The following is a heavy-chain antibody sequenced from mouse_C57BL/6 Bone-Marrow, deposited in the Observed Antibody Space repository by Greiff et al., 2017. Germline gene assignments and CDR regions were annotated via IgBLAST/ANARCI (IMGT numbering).Heavy chain of an antibody. Sequence: QVQLQQPGAELVKPGASVKLSCKASGYTFTSYWMQWVKQRPGQGLEWIGEIDPSDSYTNYNQKFKGKATFTVDTSSSTAYMQLSSLTSEDSAVYYCARRKDAMDYWGQGTSVTVSS. J-gene: IGHJ4*01. V-gene: IGHV1-50*01. CDR2: IDPSDSYT. CDR3: ARRKDAMDY. CDR1: GYTFTSYW.